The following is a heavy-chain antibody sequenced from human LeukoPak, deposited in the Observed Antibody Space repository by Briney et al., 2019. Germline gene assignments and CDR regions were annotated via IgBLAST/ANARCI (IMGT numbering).Heavy chain of an antibody. Sequence: PGGSLRLSCAASGFTFSGYWMSWVRQAPGKGLEWVANIRQDGSEKYYVDSVKGRFTISRDNAKNSLYLQMNSLRAEDTAVYCCARGFWLPLPDIWGQGTMVTVSS. CDR1: GFTFSGYW. V-gene: IGHV3-7*01. J-gene: IGHJ3*02. CDR2: IRQDGSEK. D-gene: IGHD3-3*01. CDR3: ARGFWLPLPDI.